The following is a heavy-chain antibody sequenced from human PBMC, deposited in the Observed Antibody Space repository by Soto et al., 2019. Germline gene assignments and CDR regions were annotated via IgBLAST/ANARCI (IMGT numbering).Heavy chain of an antibody. CDR3: ARGYQTVVGRYYYGMDV. J-gene: IGHJ6*02. V-gene: IGHV1-69*13. CDR2: IIPIFGTA. Sequence: SVKVSCKASGGTFSSYAISWVRQAPGQGLEWMGGIIPIFGTANYAQKFQGRVTITADESTSTAYMELSSLRSEDTAVYYCARGYQTVVGRYYYGMDVWGQGTTVTVS. CDR1: GGTFSSYA. D-gene: IGHD3-22*01.